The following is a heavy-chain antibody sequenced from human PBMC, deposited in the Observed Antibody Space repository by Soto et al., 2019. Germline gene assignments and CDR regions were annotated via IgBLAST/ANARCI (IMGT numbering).Heavy chain of an antibody. CDR2: ISYDGSNK. CDR1: GFTFSSCA. V-gene: IGHV3-30-3*01. D-gene: IGHD3-3*01. CDR3: ARDKRDLRFLEWSYYFDY. Sequence: QVQLAESGGGVVQPGRSLRLSCAASGFTFSSCAMHWVRQAPGKGLEWVALISYDGSNKYYADSVKGRFTISRDNSKNTLYLQMNSQRAEDTAVYYCARDKRDLRFLEWSYYFDYWGQGTLVTVSS. J-gene: IGHJ4*02.